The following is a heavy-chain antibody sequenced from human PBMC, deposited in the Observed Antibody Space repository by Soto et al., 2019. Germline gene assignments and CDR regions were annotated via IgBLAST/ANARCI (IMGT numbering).Heavy chain of an antibody. CDR3: ARRDWSGSTSHFYFDY. J-gene: IGHJ4*02. V-gene: IGHV4-4*02. CDR2: IYHSGST. Sequence: SETLSLTCAVSGGSIISSNWWNWVRQPPGKGLGWIGEIYHSGSTYYKPSLKSRVAMSVDTSKNQFSLKLTSATAADTAVYYCARRDWSGSTSHFYFDYWGQGVLVTVSS. CDR1: GGSIISSNW. D-gene: IGHD3-9*01.